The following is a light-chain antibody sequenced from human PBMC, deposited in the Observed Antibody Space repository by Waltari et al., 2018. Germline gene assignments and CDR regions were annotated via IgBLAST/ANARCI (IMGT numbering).Light chain of an antibody. CDR2: DDS. V-gene: IGLV3-21*02. J-gene: IGLJ1*01. CDR1: NIGRKR. Sequence: SYVLTQPPSVSVAPGQTARMTCWANNIGRKRWHWSQKKPGQAPVPVVYDDSDRPSGIPERFSGSNSGNTATLTITRVEAGDEADYYCQLWDKSSDPPYVFGPGTKVTVL. CDR3: QLWDKSSDPPYV.